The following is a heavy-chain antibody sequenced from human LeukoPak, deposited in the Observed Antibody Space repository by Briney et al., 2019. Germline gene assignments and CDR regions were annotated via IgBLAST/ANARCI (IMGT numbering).Heavy chain of an antibody. Sequence: SETLSLTCTVSGGSMSTYYWSWIRQPPGKGLEWIWYIHYSGSTSYNPSLRSRVTISGDMSKNQFSLKLSSVIAADTAVYYCARARVGATSDDALDIWGQGTMVTVSS. D-gene: IGHD1-26*01. J-gene: IGHJ3*02. CDR3: ARARVGATSDDALDI. V-gene: IGHV4-59*01. CDR1: GGSMSTYY. CDR2: IHYSGST.